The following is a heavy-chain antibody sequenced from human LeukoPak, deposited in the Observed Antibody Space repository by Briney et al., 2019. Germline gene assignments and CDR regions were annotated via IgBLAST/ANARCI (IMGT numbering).Heavy chain of an antibody. CDR3: ARVRYERSWFDP. CDR1: GGSISSYY. D-gene: IGHD5-12*01. J-gene: IGHJ5*02. V-gene: IGHV4-59*08. Sequence: QTSETLSLTCTVSGGSISSYYWSWIRQSPGEGLEWIGNIYYSGSTIYNPSLKSRVTISVDTSKNQFSLKLSSVTAADTAVYYCARVRYERSWFDPWGQGTLVTVSS. CDR2: IYYSGST.